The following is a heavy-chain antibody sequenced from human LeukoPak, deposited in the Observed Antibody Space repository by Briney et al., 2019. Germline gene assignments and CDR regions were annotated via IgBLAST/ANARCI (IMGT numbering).Heavy chain of an antibody. CDR1: GYTFTSYD. CDR2: ISAYNGNT. CDR3: ARDSGGDFWSGYYYYYGMDV. V-gene: IGHV1-18*01. Sequence: ASVKVSCKASGYTFTSYDINWVRQAPGQGLEWMGWISAYNGNTNYAQKLQGRVTMTTDTSTSTAYMELRSLRSDDTAVYYCARDSGGDFWSGYYYYYGMDVWGQGTTVTVSS. J-gene: IGHJ6*02. D-gene: IGHD3-3*01.